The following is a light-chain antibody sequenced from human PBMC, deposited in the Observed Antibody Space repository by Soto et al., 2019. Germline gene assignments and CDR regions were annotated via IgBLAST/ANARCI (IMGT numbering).Light chain of an antibody. V-gene: IGKV1-8*01. CDR1: QGISSY. CDR2: AAS. CDR3: QQYYSYPRT. J-gene: IGKJ2*02. Sequence: AIRMTQSQSSFSASTGDRVTITCRASQGISSYLAWYQQKPGKAPKLLIYAASTLQSGVPSRFSGSGSGTDFTLTLSCLQSEDFATYYCQQYYSYPRTFGQGTKLEIK.